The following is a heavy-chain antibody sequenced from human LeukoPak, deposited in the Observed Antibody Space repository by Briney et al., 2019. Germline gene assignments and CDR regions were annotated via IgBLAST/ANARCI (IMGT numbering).Heavy chain of an antibody. V-gene: IGHV3-74*01. CDR1: GYPFSNYW. CDR2: IDTDGSIT. D-gene: IGHD3-3*01. J-gene: IGHJ4*02. CDR3: ARERQNKDFWSGGDY. Sequence: GGSLRLSCAGSGYPFSNYWMHWVRQAPGKGLVWVSRIDTDGSITNYADSVKGRFTISRDNAKNTLYLQMNSLRAEDTAVYYCARERQNKDFWSGGDYWGQGTLVTVSS.